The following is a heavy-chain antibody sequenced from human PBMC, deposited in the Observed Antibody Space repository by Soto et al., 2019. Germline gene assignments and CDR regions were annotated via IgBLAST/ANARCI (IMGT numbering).Heavy chain of an antibody. CDR3: VSNWNDGGYYYYYGMDV. Sequence: QLQLQESGSGLVKPSQTLSLTCAVSGGSISSGGYSWSWIRQPPGKGLEWIGYIYHSGSTYYNPSLKSRVTISVDRSKNQFSLKLSSVTAADTAVYYCVSNWNDGGYYYYYGMDVWGQGTTVTVSS. CDR2: IYHSGST. V-gene: IGHV4-30-2*01. D-gene: IGHD1-1*01. J-gene: IGHJ6*02. CDR1: GGSISSGGYS.